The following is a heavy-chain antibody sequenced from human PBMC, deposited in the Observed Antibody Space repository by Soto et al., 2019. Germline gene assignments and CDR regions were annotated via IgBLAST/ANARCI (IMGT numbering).Heavy chain of an antibody. CDR1: GFTFNRHT. J-gene: IGHJ3*01. D-gene: IGHD6-19*01. Sequence: EVELLESGEGSVQPGGSLRLTCAASGFTFNRHTMGWVRQAPGKGLEWVSSVSDTGGTPFYLDSVRGRFIISRDNSNNTVHLQMNSLRAEDTARCYCAKGLYPDSSGWDDAFDFWGQGTMVTVSS. CDR2: VSDTGGTP. CDR3: AKGLYPDSSGWDDAFDF. V-gene: IGHV3-23*01.